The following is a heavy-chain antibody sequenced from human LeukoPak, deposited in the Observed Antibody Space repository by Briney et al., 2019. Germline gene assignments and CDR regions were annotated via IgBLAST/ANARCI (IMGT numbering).Heavy chain of an antibody. CDR2: ISAYNGNT. J-gene: IGHJ6*03. CDR1: GYTFTSYG. Sequence: GASVKVSCKASGYTFTSYGISWVRQAPGQGLEWMGWISAYNGNTNYAQKLQGRVTMTTDTSTSTPYMELRSLRSDDTAVYYCARGSSPDDWGYYYMDVWGKGTTVTISS. V-gene: IGHV1-18*01. D-gene: IGHD2-21*01. CDR3: ARGSSPDDWGYYYMDV.